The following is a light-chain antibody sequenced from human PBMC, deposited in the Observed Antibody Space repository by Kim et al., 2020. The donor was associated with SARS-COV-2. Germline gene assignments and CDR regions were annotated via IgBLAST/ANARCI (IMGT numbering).Light chain of an antibody. V-gene: IGLV2-14*03. CDR3: SSYSSNTTMV. CDR2: GVP. CDR1: NCDFGCYNT. J-gene: IGLJ3*02. Sequence: GPSTPISSTGPNCDFGCYNTVSWYQHHPGKAPKLVTYGVPDRPSGVFNRFSGSKSGNTASLTISGLQPEDEADYYCSSYSSNTTMVFGGGTKVTVL.